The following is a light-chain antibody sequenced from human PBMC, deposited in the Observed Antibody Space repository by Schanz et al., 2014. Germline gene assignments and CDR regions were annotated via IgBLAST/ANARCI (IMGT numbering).Light chain of an antibody. CDR2: KAS. V-gene: IGKV1-5*03. CDR3: QQYNSYSST. J-gene: IGKJ2*01. CDR1: QSISSR. Sequence: DIQMTQSPSTLSASVGDRVAITCRASQSISSRLAWYQQKPGKAPKLLIYKASSLESGVPSRFSGSGSGTEFTLTISSLQPDDFATYYCQQYNSYSSTFGQGTKLEIK.